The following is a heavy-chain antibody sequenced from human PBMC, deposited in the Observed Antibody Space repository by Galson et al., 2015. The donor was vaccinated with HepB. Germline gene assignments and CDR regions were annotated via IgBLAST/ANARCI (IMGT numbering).Heavy chain of an antibody. CDR1: GFTVSSNY. V-gene: IGHV3-66*01. Sequence: SLRLSCAASGFTVSSNYMSWVRQAPGKGLEWVSVIYSGGSTYYADSVKGRFTISRNNSKNTLYLQMNSLRAEDTAVYYCARPGPVVVVPAAMPEDAFDIWGQGTMVTVSS. CDR2: IYSGGST. J-gene: IGHJ3*02. CDR3: ARPGPVVVVPAAMPEDAFDI. D-gene: IGHD2-2*01.